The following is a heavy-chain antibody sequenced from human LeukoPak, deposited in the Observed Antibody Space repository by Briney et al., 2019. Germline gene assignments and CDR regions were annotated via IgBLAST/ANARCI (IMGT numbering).Heavy chain of an antibody. CDR1: GYTFTSHY. CDR2: ISPSSGDT. J-gene: IGHJ6*03. Sequence: ASVKVSCKASGYTFTSHYMHWVRQAPGQGLEWIGWISPSSGDTDYSQRFQGRVTMTRDTSISTAYMELSRLRSDDTAVYFCARAAIAVAGDYHYHYMDVWGKGTTVTVSS. V-gene: IGHV1-2*02. CDR3: ARAAIAVAGDYHYHYMDV. D-gene: IGHD6-19*01.